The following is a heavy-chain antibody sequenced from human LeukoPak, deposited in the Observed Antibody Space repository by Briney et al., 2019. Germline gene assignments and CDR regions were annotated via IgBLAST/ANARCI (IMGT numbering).Heavy chain of an antibody. J-gene: IGHJ4*02. D-gene: IGHD3-22*01. CDR3: ARVGYYYHY. Sequence: PGGSLRLSCAASGFTFSSYWMSWVRQAPGKGLEWVATKRQDGSEKDFVDSVKGRFTISRDNAKNSLYLQMNSLRAEDTALYYCARVGYYYHYWGQGTLVTVSS. CDR2: KRQDGSEK. V-gene: IGHV3-7*01. CDR1: GFTFSSYW.